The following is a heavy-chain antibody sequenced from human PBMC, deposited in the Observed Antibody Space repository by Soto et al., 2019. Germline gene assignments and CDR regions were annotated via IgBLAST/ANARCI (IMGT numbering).Heavy chain of an antibody. J-gene: IGHJ5*02. D-gene: IGHD3-10*01. CDR3: ARVGVDYYGSGSYHWFDP. CDR1: RFTFSDYY. Sequence: XGSLRFSGAASRFTFSDYYMSWIRQAPGKGLEWVSYISSSSSYTNYADSVKGRFTISRDNAKNSLYLQMNSLRAEDTAVYYCARVGVDYYGSGSYHWFDPWGQGTLVTVSS. V-gene: IGHV3-11*06. CDR2: ISSSSSYT.